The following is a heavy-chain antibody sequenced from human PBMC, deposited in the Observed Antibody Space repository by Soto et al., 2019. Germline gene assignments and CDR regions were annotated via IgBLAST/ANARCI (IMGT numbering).Heavy chain of an antibody. CDR1: GGSVSSYY. CDR2: FYTSGNT. J-gene: IGHJ5*02. D-gene: IGHD7-27*01. Sequence: SETLSLTCTVSGGSVSSYYWSWIRQPAGKGPEWIGRFYTSGNTNYNPSLKSRVTMSLDTSKNQFSLKLGSVTAADTAVYFCASDSTGWFDPWGQGTRVTVSA. V-gene: IGHV4-4*07. CDR3: ASDSTGWFDP.